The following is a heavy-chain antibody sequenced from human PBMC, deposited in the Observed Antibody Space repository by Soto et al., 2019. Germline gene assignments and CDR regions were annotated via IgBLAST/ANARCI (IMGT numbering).Heavy chain of an antibody. J-gene: IGHJ4*02. Sequence: SETLSLTCTVSGGSVSSSNYYWTWIRQPPGKGLEWIGYIYYSGRTNYNPSLKSRVTMSVDTSKNQFSLKLSSVTAADTAVYYCARDPQYGSYFDFWGQGTLVTVSS. CDR2: IYYSGRT. CDR1: GGSVSSSNYY. D-gene: IGHD3-10*01. CDR3: ARDPQYGSYFDF. V-gene: IGHV4-61*01.